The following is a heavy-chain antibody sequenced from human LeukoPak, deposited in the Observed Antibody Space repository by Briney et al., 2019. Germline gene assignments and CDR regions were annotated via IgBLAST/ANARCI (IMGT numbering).Heavy chain of an antibody. CDR2: IKRDGSQE. CDR3: ARGRPHGNDY. V-gene: IGHV3-7*01. Sequence: GGSLRLSCAASRFTLSTYWMSWVRQAPGKGLEWVAHIKRDGSQEYYVDSVKGRFTISRDSAKNSLYLQMNSLRAEDTAVYYCARGRPHGNDYWGQGTLVTVSS. D-gene: IGHD4-23*01. J-gene: IGHJ4*02. CDR1: RFTLSTYW.